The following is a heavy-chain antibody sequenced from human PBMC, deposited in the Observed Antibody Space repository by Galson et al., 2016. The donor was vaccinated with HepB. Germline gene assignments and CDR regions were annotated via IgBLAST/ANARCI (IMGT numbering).Heavy chain of an antibody. CDR1: GFPFSSYA. D-gene: IGHD4-17*01. Sequence: SLRLSCAASGFPFSSYAMSWVRQAPGKGLAWVPTISGAGTASYAYSVKGRSTISRDNSKNTLDLQMDSLRVEDTALYFCFRVPRYYADYSSGVGDCWGQRTLLTVSS. V-gene: IGHV3-23*01. CDR2: ISGAGTA. J-gene: IGHJ4*02. CDR3: FRVPRYYADYSSGVGDC.